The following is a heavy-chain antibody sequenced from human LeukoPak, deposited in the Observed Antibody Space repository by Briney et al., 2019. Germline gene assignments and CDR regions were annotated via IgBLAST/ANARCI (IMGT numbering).Heavy chain of an antibody. V-gene: IGHV3-33*01. CDR1: GFTFSNYG. Sequence: HPGGSLRLSCAASGFTFSNYGMHWVRQAPGKGLEWVAVIWYDGSNKYYADSVKGRFTISRDNSKNTLYLQMNSLRGEDTAVYHCVRGGPSTWFWGQGTLVTVSS. J-gene: IGHJ4*02. D-gene: IGHD3-22*01. CDR3: VRGGPSTWF. CDR2: IWYDGSNK.